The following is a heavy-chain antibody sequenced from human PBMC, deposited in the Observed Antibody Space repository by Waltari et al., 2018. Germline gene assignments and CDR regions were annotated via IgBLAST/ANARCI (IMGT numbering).Heavy chain of an antibody. CDR3: ARGRDGVVRYGMDV. V-gene: IGHV3-53*01. CDR1: GFTVSSNY. Sequence: EVQLVESGGGLIQPGGSLRLSCAASGFTVSSNYMSWVRQAPGKGLEGVSVIYSGGGSTNYADSVKGRFTISRDNSKNTLYLQMNSLRAEDTAVYYCARGRDGVVRYGMDVWGQGTTVTVSS. J-gene: IGHJ6*02. D-gene: IGHD3-10*01. CDR2: IYSGGGST.